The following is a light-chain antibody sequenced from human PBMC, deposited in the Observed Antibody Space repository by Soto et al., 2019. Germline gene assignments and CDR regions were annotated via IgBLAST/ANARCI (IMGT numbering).Light chain of an antibody. V-gene: IGLV2-14*01. Sequence: QSALTQPASVSGSPGQSITISCTGTSSDVGGYNYVSWYQQHPGKAPKLMIYDVSNRPSGVSNRFPGSKSGNTASLTISGLQAEDEADYYCSSYTSNSTLVVFGGGTKVTVL. J-gene: IGLJ2*01. CDR1: SSDVGGYNY. CDR2: DVS. CDR3: SSYTSNSTLVV.